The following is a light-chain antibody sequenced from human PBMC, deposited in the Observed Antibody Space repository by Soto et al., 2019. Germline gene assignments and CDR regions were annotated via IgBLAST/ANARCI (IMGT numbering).Light chain of an antibody. CDR2: GAY. CDR1: RRVTSSS. CDR3: QQYGSSPPT. J-gene: IGKJ1*01. Sequence: EIVLAQSPGTLSLAREERSTLWWRTSRRVTSSSLAWHQQKPGQAHRLLIYGAYSRGTGIPDRFSGSGSGTDFTLTINSLEPEDFALYYCQQYGSSPPTVGQGTKVDIK. V-gene: IGKV3-20*01.